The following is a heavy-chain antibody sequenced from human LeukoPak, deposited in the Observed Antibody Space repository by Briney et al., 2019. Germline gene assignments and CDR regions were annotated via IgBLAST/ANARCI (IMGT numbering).Heavy chain of an antibody. J-gene: IGHJ4*02. CDR3: ARVDSSGWSYYFDY. Sequence: GGSLRLSCAASGFTVSSNYMSWVRQAPGKGLEWVSVIYSGGSTYYADSVKGRFTISRDNSKNTLYLQMNSLRAEDTAVYYCARVDSSGWSYYFDYWGQGTLVTVSS. CDR2: IYSGGST. V-gene: IGHV3-66*02. D-gene: IGHD6-19*01. CDR1: GFTVSSNY.